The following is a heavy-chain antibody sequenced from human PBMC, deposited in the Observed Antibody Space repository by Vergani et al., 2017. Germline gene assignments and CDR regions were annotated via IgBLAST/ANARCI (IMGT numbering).Heavy chain of an antibody. CDR2: LNPTTGHT. Sequence: VQLVQSGAEVRTPGASVTVLCTASGYIFKNYYIHWLRQAPGQAFEWMGKLNPTTGHTTSAQKFMGRVDMTRDPSTDTSTRTVQMTLSSLRSEDTAVXYCARSIGYCAGATCRAYYFDHWGQGTRVTVSS. CDR3: ARSIGYCAGATCRAYYFDH. D-gene: IGHD2-21*01. V-gene: IGHV1-46*02. J-gene: IGHJ5*02. CDR1: GYIFKNYY.